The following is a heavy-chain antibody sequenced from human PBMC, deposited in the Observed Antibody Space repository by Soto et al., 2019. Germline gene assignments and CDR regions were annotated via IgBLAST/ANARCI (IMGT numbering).Heavy chain of an antibody. Sequence: QVQLVESGGGVVQPGRSLRLSCAASGFTFSSYAMHWVRQAPGKGLEWVAVISYDGSNKYYADSVKGRFTISRDNSTITLCLQTNTLRAADTAVYKCARFLTASGLVHLDGCGQGALGTVST. V-gene: IGHV3-30-3*01. D-gene: IGHD2-15*01. CDR2: ISYDGSNK. CDR3: ARFLTASGLVHLDG. J-gene: IGHJ4*02. CDR1: GFTFSSYA.